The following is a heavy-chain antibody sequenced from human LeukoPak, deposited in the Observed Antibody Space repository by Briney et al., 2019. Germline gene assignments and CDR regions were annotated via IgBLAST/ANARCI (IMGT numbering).Heavy chain of an antibody. Sequence: GGSRRLSCEGSGFTSSSYVMSWVRQAPGKGLEWVSRISGSGADTYYVDSVKGRFTISRDNSKNTLYLQMNSLRGDDTAVYYCARNYYSDYWGQGTLVTVSS. CDR2: ISGSGADT. CDR1: GFTSSSYV. D-gene: IGHD1-26*01. V-gene: IGHV3-23*01. CDR3: ARNYYSDY. J-gene: IGHJ4*02.